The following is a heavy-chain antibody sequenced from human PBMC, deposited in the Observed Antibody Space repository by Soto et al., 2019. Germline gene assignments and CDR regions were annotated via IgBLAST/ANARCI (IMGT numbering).Heavy chain of an antibody. Sequence: QVQLQESGPGLVKPSETLSLTCTVSGGSLTSYYWSWIRQPPGKGLEWIGFFYYTGIARYNPSLKSRXTIXXXTSKXQXSXXLXSVXXADTAIYXCXRRIVSTETFDYWGQGTLVTVSS. D-gene: IGHD5-12*01. J-gene: IGHJ4*02. V-gene: IGHV4-59*08. CDR2: FYYTGIA. CDR3: XRRIVSTETFDY. CDR1: GGSLTSYY.